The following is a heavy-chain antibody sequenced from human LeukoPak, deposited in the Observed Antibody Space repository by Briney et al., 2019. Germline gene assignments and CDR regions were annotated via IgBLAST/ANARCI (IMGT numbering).Heavy chain of an antibody. CDR3: AKDRRDGYPPCLDY. CDR2: IWYDGSNK. Sequence: GGSLRLSCAASGFTFSSYGMHWVRPAPGKGLEWVAVIWYDGSNKYYADSVKGRFTTSRDNSKNTLYLQMNSLRAEDTAVYYCAKDRRDGYPPCLDYWGQGTLVTVSS. CDR1: GFTFSSYG. D-gene: IGHD5-24*01. V-gene: IGHV3-33*06. J-gene: IGHJ4*02.